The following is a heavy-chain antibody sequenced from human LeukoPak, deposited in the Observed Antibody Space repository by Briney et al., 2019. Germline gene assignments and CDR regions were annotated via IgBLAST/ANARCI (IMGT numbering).Heavy chain of an antibody. CDR1: GFNFGNYP. CDR2: MSYDGSHK. Sequence: GGSLRLSCAVSGFNFGNYPMHWVRQPPGKELDWVAVMSYDGSHKYYADSVMGRFTVSRDNSKSTLYLQMDSLRPGDTGVYYCARALGDFWSGYLDSWGRGTLVTVSS. CDR3: ARALGDFWSGYLDS. D-gene: IGHD3-3*01. J-gene: IGHJ5*02. V-gene: IGHV3-30*04.